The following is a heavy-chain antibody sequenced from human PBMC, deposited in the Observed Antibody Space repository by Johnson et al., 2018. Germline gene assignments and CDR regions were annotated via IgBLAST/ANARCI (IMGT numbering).Heavy chain of an antibody. D-gene: IGHD3-16*01. CDR2: IRAEAFGGTT. V-gene: IGHV3-49*03. J-gene: IGHJ3*02. Sequence: VQLVESGGGLVQPGRSLRLSCTASGFTFGHYTMSWFRQAPGKGLEWVSFIRAEAFGGTTEYAASAKGRFSISRDDSKSIAYLQMNSLKTEDTAVYYCTRGRIGAHHDAFDIWGQGTMVTVSS. CDR3: TRGRIGAHHDAFDI. CDR1: GFTFGHYT.